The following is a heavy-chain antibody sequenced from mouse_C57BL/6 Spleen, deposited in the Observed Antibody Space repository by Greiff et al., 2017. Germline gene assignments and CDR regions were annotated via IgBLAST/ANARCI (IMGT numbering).Heavy chain of an antibody. J-gene: IGHJ2*01. Sequence: QVQLQQSGPELVKPGASVTISCKASGYAFSSSWMNWVKQRPGKGLEWIGRIYPGDGDTNYNGKFKGKATLTADKSSSTAYMQLSSLTSEDSAVYFCARSDYYGSSFDYWGQGTTLTVSS. V-gene: IGHV1-82*01. D-gene: IGHD1-1*01. CDR2: IYPGDGDT. CDR1: GYAFSSSW. CDR3: ARSDYYGSSFDY.